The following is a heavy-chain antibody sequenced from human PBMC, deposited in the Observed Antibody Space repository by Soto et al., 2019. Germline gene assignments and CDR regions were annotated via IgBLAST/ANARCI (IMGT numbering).Heavy chain of an antibody. CDR3: AKSILAAVSPFDY. D-gene: IGHD2-15*01. CDR1: GFTFSSYA. Sequence: GGSLRLSCADSGFTFSSYAMSWVRQAPGKGLDGVSGISGSGGSTYYADSVKGRFSISRDNSKNTLYLLMNSLRAEDTAVYYCAKSILAAVSPFDYGGQGTLVTVSS. J-gene: IGHJ4*02. CDR2: ISGSGGST. V-gene: IGHV3-23*01.